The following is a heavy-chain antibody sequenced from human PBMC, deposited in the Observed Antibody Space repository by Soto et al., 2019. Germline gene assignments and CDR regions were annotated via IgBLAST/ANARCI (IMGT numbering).Heavy chain of an antibody. Sequence: PVESLKISCQGTGYRFSSSWIGWVRQKPWKGLEWLGNVYPSDSDVRYSPAFEGQVTIPADNSINTAYLQLLNLKASDTAIYYCTQGATGPCECWGKGNRLSVST. CDR1: GYRFSSSW. CDR2: VYPSDSDV. D-gene: IGHD2-21*01. J-gene: IGHJ1*01. CDR3: TQGATGPCEC. V-gene: IGHV5-51*01.